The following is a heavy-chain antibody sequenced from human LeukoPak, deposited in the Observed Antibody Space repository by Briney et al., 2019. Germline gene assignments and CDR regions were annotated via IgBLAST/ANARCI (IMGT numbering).Heavy chain of an antibody. J-gene: IGHJ4*02. CDR2: ISYDGSNK. CDR3: AKERSVGATTTNAFDY. V-gene: IGHV3-30*18. D-gene: IGHD1-26*01. Sequence: GGSLRLSCAASGFTFSSYGMHWVRQAPGKGLEWVAVISYDGSNKYYADSVKGRFTISRDNSMNTLYLQMNSLRAEDTAVYYCAKERSVGATTTNAFDYWGQGTLVTVSS. CDR1: GFTFSSYG.